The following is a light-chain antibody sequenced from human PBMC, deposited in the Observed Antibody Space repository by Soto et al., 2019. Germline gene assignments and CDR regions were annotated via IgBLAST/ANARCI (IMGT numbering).Light chain of an antibody. J-gene: IGKJ5*01. Sequence: SRRTQSPSTLSASVGERVTITCRASQSISSWLAWYQQKPGKAPKLLIYKASSLESGVPSRFSGSGSGTEFTLTISSLQPDDFATYYCQQYHSYPITFGQGTRLEI. V-gene: IGKV1-5*03. CDR2: KAS. CDR1: QSISSW. CDR3: QQYHSYPIT.